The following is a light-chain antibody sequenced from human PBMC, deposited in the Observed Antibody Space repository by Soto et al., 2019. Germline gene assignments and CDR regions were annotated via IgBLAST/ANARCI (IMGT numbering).Light chain of an antibody. CDR1: KLGDKY. Sequence: SYELTQPPSVSVSPGQTASITCSGDKLGDKYACWYQQKPGQSPVLVIYQDSKRPSGIPVRFSGSNSGNTATLTISGTQAMDEADYYCQAWDSSTAHVFGTGTKVTVL. CDR3: QAWDSSTAHV. CDR2: QDS. V-gene: IGLV3-1*01. J-gene: IGLJ1*01.